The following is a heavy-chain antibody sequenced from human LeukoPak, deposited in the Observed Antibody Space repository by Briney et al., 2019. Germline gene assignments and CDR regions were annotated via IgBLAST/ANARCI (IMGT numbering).Heavy chain of an antibody. Sequence: GGSLRLSCAASGFTVSTNYMSWVRQAPGKGLEWVSVIYSGDTTFYADSVRGKFTTSRDNSKNTLYLQMNSLRAEDTAVYYCASILRSSSGYYFDYWGQGTLVTVSS. CDR2: IYSGDTT. J-gene: IGHJ4*02. CDR3: ASILRSSSGYYFDY. CDR1: GFTVSTNY. D-gene: IGHD3-10*01. V-gene: IGHV3-66*01.